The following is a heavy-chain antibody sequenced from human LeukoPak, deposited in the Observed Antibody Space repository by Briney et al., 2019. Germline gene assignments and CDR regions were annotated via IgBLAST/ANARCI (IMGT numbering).Heavy chain of an antibody. D-gene: IGHD2-2*01. CDR1: GYTFSSNY. V-gene: IGHV1-46*01. J-gene: IGHJ6*03. CDR2: INPSGGST. CDR3: ARAPSSNSCYVGSCYYYYYMDV. Sequence: ASVKVSCKASGYTFSSNYIHWLRQAPGQGREWMGIINPSGGSTNYAQKFQGRVTMTTDTSTSTVYMELSSLRSEDTAVYYCARAPSSNSCYVGSCYYYYYMDVWGKGTTVTVSS.